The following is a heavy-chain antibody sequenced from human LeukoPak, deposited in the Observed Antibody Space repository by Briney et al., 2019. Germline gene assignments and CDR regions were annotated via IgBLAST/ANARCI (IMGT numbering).Heavy chain of an antibody. CDR2: ISYDGSNK. V-gene: IGHV3-30*04. Sequence: QPGGSLRLSCAASGFTFSSYAMHWVRQAPGKGLEWVAAISYDGSNKYYADSVKGRFTISRDNSKNTLYLQMNSLRAEDTAVYYCARDKPYRPRHYFDYWGQGTLVTVSS. D-gene: IGHD4-11*01. J-gene: IGHJ4*02. CDR1: GFTFSSYA. CDR3: ARDKPYRPRHYFDY.